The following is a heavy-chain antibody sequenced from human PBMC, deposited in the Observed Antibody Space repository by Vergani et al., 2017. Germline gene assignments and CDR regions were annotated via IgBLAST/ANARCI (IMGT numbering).Heavy chain of an antibody. CDR2: INTNTGNQ. Sequence: QVQLVQSGPELKKPGASVKVSCKASGYTFTSYAMNWVRQAPGQGLEWMGWINTNTGNQTYAQGFTGRFVFPLDTSISTAYLQISSLNAEDTAVYYCAGGPLGMVQGVGDYWGQGTLVTVSS. V-gene: IGHV7-4-1*02. CDR3: AGGPLGMVQGVGDY. CDR1: GYTFTSYA. D-gene: IGHD3-10*01. J-gene: IGHJ4*02.